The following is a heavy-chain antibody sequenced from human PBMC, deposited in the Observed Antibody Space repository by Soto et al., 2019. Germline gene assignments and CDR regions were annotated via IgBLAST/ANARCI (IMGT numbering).Heavy chain of an antibody. V-gene: IGHV3-30-3*01. CDR1: GFSFSSFV. CDR3: ARGVYGSGSYYAGFDY. J-gene: IGHJ4*02. D-gene: IGHD3-10*01. CDR2: VSYDATNQ. Sequence: ESGGGVAQPGGSLRLSCAASGFSFSSFVMHWVRQAPGKGLAWVALVSYDATNQYYSDSVKGRFTVSRDNSKNTLYLQMDSLRPEDTAVYYCARGVYGSGSYYAGFDYWGLGTLVTVSS.